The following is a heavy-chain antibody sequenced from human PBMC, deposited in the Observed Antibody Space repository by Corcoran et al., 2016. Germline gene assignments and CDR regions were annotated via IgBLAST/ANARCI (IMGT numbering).Heavy chain of an antibody. CDR1: GGSFSGYY. J-gene: IGHJ4*02. CDR3: VRGLDSSGYHPFDY. D-gene: IGHD3-22*01. V-gene: IGHV4-34*01. Sequence: QVQLQQWGAGLLKPSETLSLTCAVYGGSFSGYYWSWIRQPPGKGLEWIGEINHSGSTNYNPSLKSRVTISVDTSKNQFSLKLGSVTAADTAVYYCVRGLDSSGYHPFDYWGQGTLVTVSS. CDR2: INHSGST.